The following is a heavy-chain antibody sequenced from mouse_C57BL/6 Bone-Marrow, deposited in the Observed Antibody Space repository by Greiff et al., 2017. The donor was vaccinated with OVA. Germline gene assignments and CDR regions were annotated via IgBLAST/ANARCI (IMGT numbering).Heavy chain of an antibody. CDR3: ARFLYYYGSSYKDY. D-gene: IGHD1-1*01. Sequence: QVQLQQSGPELVKPGASVKISCKASGYAFSSSWMNWVKQRPGKGLEWIGRIYPGDGDTNYNGKFKGKARMTADKSSSTAYMQLSILTSEDSAVYFCARFLYYYGSSYKDYWGQGTTLTVSS. J-gene: IGHJ2*01. CDR2: IYPGDGDT. V-gene: IGHV1-82*01. CDR1: GYAFSSSW.